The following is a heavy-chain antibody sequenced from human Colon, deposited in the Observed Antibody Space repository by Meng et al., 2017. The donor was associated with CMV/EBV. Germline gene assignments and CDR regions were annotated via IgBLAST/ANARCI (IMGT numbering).Heavy chain of an antibody. CDR2: IHPNSGDT. V-gene: IGHV1-2*06. J-gene: IGHJ4*02. D-gene: IGHD2-21*01. CDR1: GYIFTDFY. CDR3: ARQRYCGPGVCSAGKDY. Sequence: SGYIFTDFYIHWLRQAPGQGLEWMGRIHPNSGDTIFSESFQGRVTMTRDTSITTAYMELSSLKSDDTAVYFCARQRYCGPGVCSAGKDYWGQGTLVTVSS.